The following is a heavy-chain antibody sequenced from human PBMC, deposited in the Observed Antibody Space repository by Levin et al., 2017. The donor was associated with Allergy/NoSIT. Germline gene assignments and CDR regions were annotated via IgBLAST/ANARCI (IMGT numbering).Heavy chain of an antibody. CDR1: GGSISSSSYY. CDR2: IYYSGST. Sequence: SETLSLTCTVSGGSISSSSYYWGWIRQPPGKGLEWIGSIYYSGSTYYNPSLKSRVTISVDTSKNQFSLKLSSVTAADTAVYYCARRDTAMAPLDYWGQGTLVTVSS. CDR3: ARRDTAMAPLDY. J-gene: IGHJ4*02. V-gene: IGHV4-39*01. D-gene: IGHD5-18*01.